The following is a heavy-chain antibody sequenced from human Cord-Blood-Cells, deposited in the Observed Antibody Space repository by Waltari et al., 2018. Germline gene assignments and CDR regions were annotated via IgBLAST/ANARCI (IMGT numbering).Heavy chain of an antibody. J-gene: IGHJ4*02. CDR2: INNSGST. V-gene: IGHV4-34*01. D-gene: IGHD3-3*01. Sequence: QVQLQQWGAGLLKPSATLSLTCAVYGGSFSGYYWRWIRQPPGKGLEWIWEINNSGSTNYNPSLKSRVTISVDTSKNQFSLKLSSVTAADTAVYYCARGRSGYYYPDYWGQGTLVTVSS. CDR1: GGSFSGYY. CDR3: ARGRSGYYYPDY.